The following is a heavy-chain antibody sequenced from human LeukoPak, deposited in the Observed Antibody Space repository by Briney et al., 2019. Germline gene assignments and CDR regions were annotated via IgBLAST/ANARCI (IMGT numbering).Heavy chain of an antibody. Sequence: PGGSLRLSCVASGFAFSSYSTNWVRQAPGKGLEWVSAISSRSNYIYYADSVKGRFTISRDNAKNSLYVQMNSLRAEDTAVYYCARIVAAAPYGMDVWGQGTTVTVSS. D-gene: IGHD6-25*01. CDR1: GFAFSSYS. V-gene: IGHV3-21*01. CDR2: ISSRSNYI. CDR3: ARIVAAAPYGMDV. J-gene: IGHJ6*02.